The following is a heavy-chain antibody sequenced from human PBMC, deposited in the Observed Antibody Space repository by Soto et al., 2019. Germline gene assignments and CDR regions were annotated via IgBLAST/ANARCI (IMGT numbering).Heavy chain of an antibody. D-gene: IGHD6-13*01. V-gene: IGHV3-30*18. CDR3: AKGAAAGFACDY. J-gene: IGHJ4*02. Sequence: QVQLVESGGGVVQPGRSLRLSCAASGFTFSSYGMHWVRQAPGKGLEWVAVISYDGSNKYYADSVKGRFTISRDNSKNTLYLQMNSLRAEDTAVYYCAKGAAAGFACDYWGQGTLVTVSS. CDR1: GFTFSSYG. CDR2: ISYDGSNK.